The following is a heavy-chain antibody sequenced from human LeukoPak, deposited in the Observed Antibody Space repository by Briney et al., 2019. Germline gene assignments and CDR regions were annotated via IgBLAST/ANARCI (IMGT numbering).Heavy chain of an antibody. J-gene: IGHJ5*02. CDR3: ARTSIYYDSSGYRS. V-gene: IGHV4-61*02. D-gene: IGHD3-22*01. Sequence: SETLSLNCTVTGGSISSGSYYWSWIRQPPGKGLEWLGRIYTSGSTNYNPSLKSRVTISVDTSKNQFSLKLSSVTAADTAVYYCARTSIYYDSSGYRSWGQGTLVTVSS. CDR1: GGSISSGSYY. CDR2: IYTSGST.